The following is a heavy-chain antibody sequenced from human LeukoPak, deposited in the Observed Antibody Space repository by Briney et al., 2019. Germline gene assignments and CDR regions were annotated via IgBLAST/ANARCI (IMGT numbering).Heavy chain of an antibody. CDR1: GFTFSNYW. CDR2: IKEDGSEK. Sequence: GGSLRLSCVASGFTFSNYWMTWVRQAPGKGLEWVANIKEDGSEKNYADSVKGRFTISRGNAKNSQYLQMNSLRGEDTAVYYCARARYSDFWGQGTLVTVPS. V-gene: IGHV3-7*01. J-gene: IGHJ4*02. CDR3: ARARYSDF.